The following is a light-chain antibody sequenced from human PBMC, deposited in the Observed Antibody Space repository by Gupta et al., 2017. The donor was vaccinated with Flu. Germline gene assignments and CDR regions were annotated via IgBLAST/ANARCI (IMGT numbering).Light chain of an antibody. CDR3: QQIDSTPLT. CDR2: TAS. CDR1: QSITSY. Sequence: PSSLSASVGDRVTITCRASQSITSYLNWYQQKPGKAPKLLIYTASSLQSGVPSRFSGSGSGTDFTLTISSLQPEDFATYYCQQIDSTPLTFGGGTXVEIK. V-gene: IGKV1-39*01. J-gene: IGKJ4*01.